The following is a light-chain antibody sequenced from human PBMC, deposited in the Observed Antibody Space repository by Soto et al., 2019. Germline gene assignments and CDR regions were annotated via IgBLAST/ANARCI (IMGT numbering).Light chain of an antibody. CDR2: GAS. V-gene: IGKV3-15*01. CDR3: HQYNNSPYT. J-gene: IGKJ2*01. Sequence: EIVMTQSPATLSVSPGERATLSCRASQSVSSNLAWYQQKPGQAPRLLIYGASTRATGIPARFSGSGSGTEFTLTISSLQSEDFAVYYCHQYNNSPYTFGQGTKLEIK. CDR1: QSVSSN.